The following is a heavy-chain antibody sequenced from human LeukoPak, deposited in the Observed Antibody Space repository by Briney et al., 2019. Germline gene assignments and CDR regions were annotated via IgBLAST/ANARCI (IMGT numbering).Heavy chain of an antibody. Sequence: SETLSLTCTVSGGSISSGDYYWSWIRQPPGKGLEWIGYIYYSGSTYYNPSLKSQVTISVDTSKNQFSLKLSSVTAADTAVYYCARYGVVVAYYFDYWGQGTLVTVSS. CDR2: IYYSGST. D-gene: IGHD2-15*01. J-gene: IGHJ4*02. V-gene: IGHV4-30-4*08. CDR1: GGSISSGDYY. CDR3: ARYGVVVAYYFDY.